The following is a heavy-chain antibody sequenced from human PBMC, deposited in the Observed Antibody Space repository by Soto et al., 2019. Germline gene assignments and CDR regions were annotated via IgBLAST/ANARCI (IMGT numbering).Heavy chain of an antibody. J-gene: IGHJ4*02. D-gene: IGHD5-12*01. CDR2: IYYSGST. CDR3: ACGYSGYAYFDY. CDR1: GGSISSSSYY. Sequence: KSSETLSLTCTVSGGSISSSSYYWGWIRQPPGKGLEWIGSIYYSGSTYYNPSLKSRVTISVDTSKNQFSLKLSSVTAADTAVYYCACGYSGYAYFDYWGQGTLVTVSS. V-gene: IGHV4-39*01.